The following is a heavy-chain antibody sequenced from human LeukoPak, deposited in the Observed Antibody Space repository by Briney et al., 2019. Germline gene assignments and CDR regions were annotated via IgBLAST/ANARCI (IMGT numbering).Heavy chain of an antibody. J-gene: IGHJ6*02. CDR1: GGSFSGYY. V-gene: IGHV4-34*01. CDR3: ARLAKGYCSSTSCSPGPNYYYGMDV. D-gene: IGHD2-2*01. Sequence: SETLSLTCAVYGGSFSGYYWSWIRQPPGKGLEWIGEINHSGSTNYNPSLKSRVTISVDTSKNQFSLKLSSVTAADTAVYYCARLAKGYCSSTSCSPGPNYYYGMDVRGQGTTVTVSS. CDR2: INHSGST.